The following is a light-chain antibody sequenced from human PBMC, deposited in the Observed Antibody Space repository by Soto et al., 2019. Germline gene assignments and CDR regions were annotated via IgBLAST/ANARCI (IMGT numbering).Light chain of an antibody. CDR1: SGDIGGYDY. V-gene: IGLV2-8*01. J-gene: IGLJ1*01. CDR3: SSHAGNNNYV. CDR2: EVT. Sequence: QSVLTQPPSASGSPGQSVTISCTGTSGDIGGYDYVSWYQQHPGKAPKLMIYEVTKRPLGVPDRFSGSKSGNTASLTVSGLQAEDEADYYCSSHAGNNNYVFGTGTKVTVL.